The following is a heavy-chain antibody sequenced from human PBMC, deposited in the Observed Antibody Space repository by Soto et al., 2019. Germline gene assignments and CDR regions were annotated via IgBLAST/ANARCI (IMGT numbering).Heavy chain of an antibody. D-gene: IGHD3-16*02. J-gene: IGHJ4*02. CDR3: ARATHLYDYVWGSYRAPFFDY. Sequence: SETLSLTCAVYGGSFSGYYWSWIRQPPGKGLEWIGEINHSGSTNYNPSLKSRVTIPVDTSKNQFSLKLSSVTAADTAVYYCARATHLYDYVWGSYRAPFFDYWGQGTLVTVSS. CDR1: GGSFSGYY. V-gene: IGHV4-34*01. CDR2: INHSGST.